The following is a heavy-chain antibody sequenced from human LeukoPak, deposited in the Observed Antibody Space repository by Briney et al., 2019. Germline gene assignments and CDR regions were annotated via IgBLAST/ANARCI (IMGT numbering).Heavy chain of an antibody. V-gene: IGHV1-2*02. CDR3: ARSEIVVVPAAIWEHWFDP. CDR2: INPNSGGT. D-gene: IGHD2-2*01. CDR1: GYTFTGYY. J-gene: IGHJ5*02. Sequence: ASVKVSCKASGYTFTGYYMHWVRQAPGQGHEWMGWINPNSGGTNYAQKFQGRVTMTRDTSISTAYMELSRLRSDDTAVYYCARSEIVVVPAAIWEHWFDPWGQGTLVTVSS.